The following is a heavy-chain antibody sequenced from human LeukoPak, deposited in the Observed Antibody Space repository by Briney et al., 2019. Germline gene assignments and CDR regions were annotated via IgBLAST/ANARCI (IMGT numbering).Heavy chain of an antibody. Sequence: PGGSLRLSCAAAGLTVSSNYMCWVRQAPGKGLEWVSVIFSGGSTYYADSVKGRFTISRDNSKNTLYLQMNSLRAEDTAVYYCARGGGNSEFDYWGQGTLVTVSS. V-gene: IGHV3-53*01. CDR2: IFSGGST. CDR3: ARGGGNSEFDY. D-gene: IGHD4-23*01. J-gene: IGHJ4*02. CDR1: GLTVSSNY.